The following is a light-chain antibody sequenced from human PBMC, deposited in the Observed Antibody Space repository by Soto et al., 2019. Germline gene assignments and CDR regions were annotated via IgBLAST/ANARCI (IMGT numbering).Light chain of an antibody. J-gene: IGKJ4*01. CDR1: QSISSW. V-gene: IGKV1-5*01. CDR3: QQYNSYLLT. Sequence: DIQMTQSPSSRSASVVDRVTITFRASQSISSWLAWYQQKPGKAPKLLIYDASSLESGVPSRFSGSGSGTEFTLTISSLQPDDFATYYCQQYNSYLLTFGGGTKVDIK. CDR2: DAS.